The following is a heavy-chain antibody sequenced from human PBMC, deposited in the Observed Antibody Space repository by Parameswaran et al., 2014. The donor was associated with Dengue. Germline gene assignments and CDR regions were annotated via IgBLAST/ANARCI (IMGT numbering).Heavy chain of an antibody. CDR2: INHSGST. J-gene: IGHJ5*02. V-gene: IGHV4-34*01. Sequence: ASETLSLTCAVYGGSFSGYYWSWIRQPPGKGLEWIGEINHSGSTNYNPSSKSRVTISVDTSKNQFSLKLSSVTAADTAVYYCASSSYSSSWYVLPRFNWFDPWGQGTLVTVSS. CDR1: GGSFSGYY. D-gene: IGHD6-13*01. CDR3: ASSSYSSSWYVLPRFNWFDP.